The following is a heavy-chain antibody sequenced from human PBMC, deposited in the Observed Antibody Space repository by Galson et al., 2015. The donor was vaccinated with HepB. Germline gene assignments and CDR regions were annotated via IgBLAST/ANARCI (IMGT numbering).Heavy chain of an antibody. CDR1: GGSISSYY. J-gene: IGHJ3*02. V-gene: IGHV4-59*01. CDR2: IYYSGST. CDR3: AREWYYDSSGYRGTDAFGI. D-gene: IGHD3-22*01. Sequence: SETLSLTCTVSGGSISSYYWSWIRQPPGKGLEWIGYIYYSGSTNYNPSLKSRVTISVDTSKNQFSLKLSSVTAADTAVYYCAREWYYDSSGYRGTDAFGIWGQGTMVTVSS.